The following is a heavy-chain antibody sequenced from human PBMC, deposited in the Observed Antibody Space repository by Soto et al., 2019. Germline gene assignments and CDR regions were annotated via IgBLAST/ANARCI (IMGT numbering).Heavy chain of an antibody. D-gene: IGHD1-26*01. V-gene: IGHV1-46*01. J-gene: IGHJ4*02. Sequence: QVQLVQSGAEVKKPWASVKVSCKASGYTFTNYYIHWVRQAPGQGPEWMGIINPSDGRTTYTQKSQGRVTMIRDTSTSTVYMELSSLTSEDTAVYYCARVSGSYWPFDYWGQGTLVTVSS. CDR3: ARVSGSYWPFDY. CDR1: GYTFTNYY. CDR2: INPSDGRT.